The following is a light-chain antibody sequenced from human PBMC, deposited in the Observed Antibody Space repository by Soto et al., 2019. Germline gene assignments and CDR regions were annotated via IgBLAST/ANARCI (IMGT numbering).Light chain of an antibody. J-gene: IGKJ4*01. CDR3: QQRCNWPPVT. CDR2: DAS. Sequence: EIVLTQSPATLSSFPGDRVTLSCRASQSVSGCLAWYQQKPGQAPRLLIYDASNRATGIPARFSGSGSGTDFTLTISSLEPEDFAVYYCQQRCNWPPVTFGG. V-gene: IGKV3-11*01. CDR1: QSVSGC.